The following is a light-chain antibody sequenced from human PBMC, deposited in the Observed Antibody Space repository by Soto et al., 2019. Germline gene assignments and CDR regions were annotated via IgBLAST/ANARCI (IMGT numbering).Light chain of an antibody. Sequence: QPVLTQSPSASASLGASVKLTCTLSSGHRNYAIAWHQQQPEKGPRYLMKLNSDGRHSKGDGIPDRFSGSSSGAERHLTISSLQSEDEADYYCQTWGTGILIFGGGTKLTVL. CDR1: SGHRNYA. CDR2: LNSDGRH. V-gene: IGLV4-69*01. J-gene: IGLJ2*01. CDR3: QTWGTGILI.